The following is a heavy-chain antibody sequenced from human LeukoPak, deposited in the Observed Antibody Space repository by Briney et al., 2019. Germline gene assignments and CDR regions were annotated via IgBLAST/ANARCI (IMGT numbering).Heavy chain of an antibody. CDR2: ISSSSSTI. J-gene: IGHJ3*02. V-gene: IGHV3-48*04. CDR1: GFTLSSYS. D-gene: IGHD5-24*01. CDR3: ARTSRDGYIFDAFDI. Sequence: GGSLRLSCAASGFTLSSYSMNWVRQAPGKGLEWVSYISSSSSTIYYADSVKGRFTISRDNAKNSLYLQMNSLRAEDTAVYYCARTSRDGYIFDAFDIWGQGTMVTVSS.